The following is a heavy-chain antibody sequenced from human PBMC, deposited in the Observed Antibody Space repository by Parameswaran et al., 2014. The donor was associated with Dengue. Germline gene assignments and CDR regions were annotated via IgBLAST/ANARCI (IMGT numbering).Heavy chain of an antibody. V-gene: IGHV3-21*01. J-gene: IGHJ3*02. Sequence: VRQMPGKGLEWVSSISSSSSYIYYADSVKGRFTISRDNAKNSLYLQMNSLRAEDTAVYYCARVADGYYFPKLNWDAFDIWGQGTMVTVSS. D-gene: IGHD3-22*01. CDR2: ISSSSSYI. CDR3: ARVADGYYFPKLNWDAFDI.